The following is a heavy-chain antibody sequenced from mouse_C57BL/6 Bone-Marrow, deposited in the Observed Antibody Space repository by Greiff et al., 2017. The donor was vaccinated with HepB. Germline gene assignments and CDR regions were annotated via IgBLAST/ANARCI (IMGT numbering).Heavy chain of an antibody. D-gene: IGHD2-5*01. V-gene: IGHV1-59*01. Sequence: QVQLQQPGAELVRPGPSVKLSCKASGYTFTSYWMHWVKQRPGQGLEWIGVIDPSDSYTNYNHKFKGKATLTVDTSSSTAYMQLSSLTSEDSAVYYCAAYYSNYEYWGQGTTLTVSS. CDR1: GYTFTSYW. CDR2: IDPSDSYT. J-gene: IGHJ2*01. CDR3: AAYYSNYEY.